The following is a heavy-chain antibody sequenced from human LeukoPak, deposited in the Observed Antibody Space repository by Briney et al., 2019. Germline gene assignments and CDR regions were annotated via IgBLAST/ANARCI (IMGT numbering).Heavy chain of an antibody. CDR2: IYYSMST. D-gene: IGHD3-16*02. V-gene: IGHV4-39*07. CDR3: ARGLPDYVWGSYRPLYRYFDY. CDR1: GASITSTNNF. J-gene: IGHJ4*02. Sequence: SETLSLTCTVSGASITSTNNFWGWIRQTPGKGLEWIATIYYSMSTYYNPSLKSRLSISVDTSKNPFSLKLSSVTAADTAVYYCARGLPDYVWGSYRPLYRYFDYWGQGTLVTVSS.